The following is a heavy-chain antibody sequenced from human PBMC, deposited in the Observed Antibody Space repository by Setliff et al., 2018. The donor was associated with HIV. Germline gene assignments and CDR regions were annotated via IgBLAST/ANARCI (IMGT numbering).Heavy chain of an antibody. CDR1: SESFGSYY. Sequence: PSETLSLTCAVNSESFGSYYWSWLRQSPGKGLEWIGEVNQRVTSNYNPSLKSRVTMSIDESKSQFSLKLSSVTAADTAVYFCARDKGGGYFDSWGQGTLVTVSS. V-gene: IGHV4-34*01. CDR3: ARDKGGGYFDS. J-gene: IGHJ4*02. D-gene: IGHD3-16*01. CDR2: VNQRVTS.